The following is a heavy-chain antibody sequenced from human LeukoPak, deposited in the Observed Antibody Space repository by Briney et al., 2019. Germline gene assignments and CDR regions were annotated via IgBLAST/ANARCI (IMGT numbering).Heavy chain of an antibody. CDR1: GFTFSSYA. CDR2: ISYDGSNK. V-gene: IGHV3-30-3*01. CDR3: ARGIAVSEDDAFDI. J-gene: IGHJ3*02. D-gene: IGHD6-19*01. Sequence: GGSLRLSCAASGFTFSSYAMHWVRQAPGKGLEWVAVISYDGSNKYYADSVKGRFTISRDNSKNTLYLQMNSLRAEDTAVYYCARGIAVSEDDAFDIWGQGTMVTVSS.